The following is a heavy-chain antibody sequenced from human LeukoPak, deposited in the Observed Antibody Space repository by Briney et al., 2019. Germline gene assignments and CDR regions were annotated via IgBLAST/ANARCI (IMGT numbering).Heavy chain of an antibody. CDR1: GGSISSGGYY. CDR3: AREKLQYYFDY. Sequence: NPSQTLSLTCTVSGGSISSGGYYWSWIRQHPGKGLEWIGYIYYSGSTYYNPSLKSRVTISVDTSKNQFSLKLSSVTAADTAVYYCAREKLQYYFDYWGQGTLVTVSS. J-gene: IGHJ4*02. D-gene: IGHD2-15*01. CDR2: IYYSGST. V-gene: IGHV4-31*03.